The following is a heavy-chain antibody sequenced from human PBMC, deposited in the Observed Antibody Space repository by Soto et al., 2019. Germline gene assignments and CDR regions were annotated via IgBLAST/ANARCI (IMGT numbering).Heavy chain of an antibody. Sequence: QLQLQGSGPGLVKPSETLSLSCTVSGGSIRISSYNWGWIRQPPGKGLEWIGNIYYSGSTYYNPSLKSRITISVDTSKNQFSLKVSSVTAADTAVYYCATLKARGIAVAEADYWGQGTQVTVSS. J-gene: IGHJ4*02. CDR2: IYYSGST. CDR1: GGSIRISSYN. CDR3: ATLKARGIAVAEADY. D-gene: IGHD6-19*01. V-gene: IGHV4-39*01.